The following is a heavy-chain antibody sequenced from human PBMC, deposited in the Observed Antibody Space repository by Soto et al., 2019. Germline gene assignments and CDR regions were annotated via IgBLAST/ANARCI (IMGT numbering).Heavy chain of an antibody. J-gene: IGHJ3*02. Sequence: PGGSLRLSCAASGFTFSSYGMHWVRQAPGKGLEWVAVIWYDGSNKYYADSVKGRFTISRDNSKNTLYPQMNSLRAEDTAVYYCASGRYKANAFDIWGQGTMVTVSS. D-gene: IGHD5-18*01. CDR3: ASGRYKANAFDI. CDR1: GFTFSSYG. V-gene: IGHV3-33*01. CDR2: IWYDGSNK.